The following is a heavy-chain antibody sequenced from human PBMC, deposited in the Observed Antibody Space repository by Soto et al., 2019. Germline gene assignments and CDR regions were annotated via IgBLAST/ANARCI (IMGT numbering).Heavy chain of an antibody. CDR2: IKSNTAGGTP. D-gene: IGHD3-16*01. CDR3: ASGGGTFGGSNRDY. V-gene: IGHV3-15*01. Sequence: EVQLVESGGDLVKPGGSLRLSCAASGFTFTNAWMTWVRQGPGKGLEWVGRIKSNTAGGTPEYAAPVKGRFTISRDDSKNTLYLQMKSRKTEDTAVYYCASGGGTFGGSNRDYWGQGTLVTVSS. CDR1: GFTFTNAW. J-gene: IGHJ4*02.